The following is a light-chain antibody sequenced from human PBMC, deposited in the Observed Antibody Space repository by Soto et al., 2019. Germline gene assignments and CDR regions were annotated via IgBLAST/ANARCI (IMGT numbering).Light chain of an antibody. CDR1: SSDIGAGYD. Sequence: QSVLTQPPSVSGAPGQRVTISCTGTSSDIGAGYDVHWYQQLPGTAPKLLMYGNSNRPSGVPDRFSGSKSGTSASLAITGLQAEDEADYYCQSYDSSLSGWVFGGETKLTVL. V-gene: IGLV1-40*01. CDR3: QSYDSSLSGWV. CDR2: GNS. J-gene: IGLJ3*02.